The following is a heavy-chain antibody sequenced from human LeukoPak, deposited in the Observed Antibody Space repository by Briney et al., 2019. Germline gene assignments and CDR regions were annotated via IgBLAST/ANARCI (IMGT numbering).Heavy chain of an antibody. D-gene: IGHD2-15*01. CDR1: GYTFTSYG. CDR3: ARDYQRRANCSGGSCGIDY. J-gene: IGHJ4*02. V-gene: IGHV1-2*02. Sequence: GASVKVSCKASGYTFTSYGISWVRQAPGQGLEWMGWINPNSGGTNYAQKFQGRVTMTRDTSISTAYMELSRLRSDDTAVYYCARDYQRRANCSGGSCGIDYWGQGTLVTVSS. CDR2: INPNSGGT.